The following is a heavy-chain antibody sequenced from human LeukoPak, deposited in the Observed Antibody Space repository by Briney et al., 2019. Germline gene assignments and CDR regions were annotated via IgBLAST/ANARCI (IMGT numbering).Heavy chain of an antibody. CDR3: VSGPKDRDKNAFDI. Sequence: TGGSLRLSCAASGFTFRKYNMNWVRQAPGKGLEWVASMDQDGSEIYYVDSVKGRFTISRDNAKNSLYLQMNGLRVDDTAVYHCVSGPKDRDKNAFDIWGQGTLVTVSS. V-gene: IGHV3-7*01. J-gene: IGHJ3*02. CDR1: GFTFRKYN. D-gene: IGHD1-14*01. CDR2: MDQDGSEI.